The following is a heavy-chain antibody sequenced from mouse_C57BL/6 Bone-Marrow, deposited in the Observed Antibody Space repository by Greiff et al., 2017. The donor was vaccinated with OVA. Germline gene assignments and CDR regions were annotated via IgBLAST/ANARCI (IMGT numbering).Heavy chain of an antibody. D-gene: IGHD6-1*01. CDR1: GFSFNTYA. J-gene: IGHJ4*01. CDR3: VRGRGYYAMDY. V-gene: IGHV10-1*01. CDR2: IRSKSNNYAT. Sequence: EVKLQESGGGLVQPKGSLKLSCAASGFSFNTYAMNWVRQAPGKGLEWVARIRSKSNNYATYYADSVKDRFTISRDDSESMLYLQMNNLKTEDTAMYYCVRGRGYYAMDYWGQGTSVTVSS.